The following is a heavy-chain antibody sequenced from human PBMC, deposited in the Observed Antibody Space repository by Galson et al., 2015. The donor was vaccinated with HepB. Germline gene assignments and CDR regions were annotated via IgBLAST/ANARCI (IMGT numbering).Heavy chain of an antibody. Sequence: LRLSCAASGFTFSSYAMHWVRQAPGKGLEWVAVISYDGSNKYYADSVKGRFTISRDNSKNTLYLQMNSLRAEDTAVYYCAREGRSLGYSYGACDYWGQGTLVTVSS. D-gene: IGHD5-18*01. CDR1: GFTFSSYA. CDR2: ISYDGSNK. CDR3: AREGRSLGYSYGACDY. J-gene: IGHJ4*02. V-gene: IGHV3-30*04.